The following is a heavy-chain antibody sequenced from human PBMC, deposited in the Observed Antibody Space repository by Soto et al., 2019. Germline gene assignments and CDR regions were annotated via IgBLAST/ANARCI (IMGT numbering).Heavy chain of an antibody. CDR2: IHSSSSWE. Sequence: EGQLVESGGGLVQPGGSLKLSCAASGFTFSTHSMNWVRQAPGRGLEWVSYIHSSSSWEVYADSVRGRFTVSRDNGKNSLYLQMSSLRAEDTAVYYCVFDFWLVPTVWGKGTTVTVSS. D-gene: IGHD3-3*01. CDR3: VFDFWLVPTV. CDR1: GFTFSTHS. J-gene: IGHJ6*04. V-gene: IGHV3-48*01.